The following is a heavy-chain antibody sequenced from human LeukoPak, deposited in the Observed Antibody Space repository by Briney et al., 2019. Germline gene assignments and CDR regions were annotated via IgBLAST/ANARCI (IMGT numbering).Heavy chain of an antibody. J-gene: IGHJ4*02. CDR3: ARIGYRSSTFDY. CDR1: GFTFNNYW. V-gene: IGHV3-7*01. Sequence: GGSLRLSCAASGFTFNNYWMSWVRQAPGKGLEWVANIKQDGSEIFYVDSVKGRFTISRDNAKNSVYVQVNSLRAEDTAVYYCARIGYRSSTFDYWGQGTLVTVSS. D-gene: IGHD6-6*01. CDR2: IKQDGSEI.